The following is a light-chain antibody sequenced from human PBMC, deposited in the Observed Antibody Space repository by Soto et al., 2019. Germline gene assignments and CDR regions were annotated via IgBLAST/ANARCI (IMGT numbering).Light chain of an antibody. Sequence: EIVMTQSPDSLAVSLGERATINCKSSQSVLYSSNNKNYLAWYQQKPGQPPKLLIYWASTRESGVPDRFSGSGSGTDFTLTISSLQAEDVVVYYCQQYYSTPLTFGGGTKVDIK. V-gene: IGKV4-1*01. J-gene: IGKJ4*01. CDR3: QQYYSTPLT. CDR1: QSVLYSSNNKNY. CDR2: WAS.